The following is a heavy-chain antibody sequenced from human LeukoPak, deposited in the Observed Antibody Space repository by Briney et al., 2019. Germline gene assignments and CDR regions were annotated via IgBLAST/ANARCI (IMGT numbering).Heavy chain of an antibody. D-gene: IGHD3-22*01. V-gene: IGHV4-59*08. J-gene: IGHJ4*02. CDR1: GGSISSYY. CDR3: ARLVRDYYDTSGYVPD. CDR2: IHYTGST. Sequence: SETLSLTCTVSGGSISSYYWSWIRQPPGKGLEWIGYIHYTGSTNYNPSLKSRVTISVDTSKNHFSMKLSSVTAADTAVYFCARLVRDYYDTSGYVPDWGQGTLVTVSS.